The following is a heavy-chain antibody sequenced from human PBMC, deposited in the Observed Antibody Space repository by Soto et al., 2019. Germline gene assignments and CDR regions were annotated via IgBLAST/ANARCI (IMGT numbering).Heavy chain of an antibody. D-gene: IGHD4-17*01. J-gene: IGHJ4*02. CDR2: IIPIFGTA. CDR1: GGTFSSYA. CDR3: ARVIGLYGDYVYFDY. V-gene: IGHV1-69*13. Sequence: ASVKVSCKASGGTFSSYAISWVRQAPGQGLEWMGGIIPIFGTANYAQKFQGRVTITADESTSTAYMELSSLRSEDTAVYYCARVIGLYGDYVYFDYRGQGTLVTVSS.